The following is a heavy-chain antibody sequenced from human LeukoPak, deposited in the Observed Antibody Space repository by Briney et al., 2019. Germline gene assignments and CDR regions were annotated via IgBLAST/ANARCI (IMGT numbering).Heavy chain of an antibody. CDR1: GGSFSSYA. J-gene: IGHJ4*02. D-gene: IGHD4-23*01. CDR3: ARGWLAETTVVTPYNY. Sequence: SVKVSCKASGGSFSSYAINWVRQAPGQGLEWMGGIIPIFGKANYAQKFQDRVAITAVESMSTVYMELSSLRSEDTAVYYCARGWLAETTVVTPYNYWGQGTLVTVSS. CDR2: IIPIFGKA. V-gene: IGHV1-69*13.